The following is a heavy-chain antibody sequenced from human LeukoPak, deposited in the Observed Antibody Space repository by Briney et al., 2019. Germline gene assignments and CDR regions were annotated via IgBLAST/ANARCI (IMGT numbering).Heavy chain of an antibody. CDR1: GFTFSDYY. CDR2: ISSSSSYT. D-gene: IGHD5-12*01. J-gene: IGHJ4*02. CDR3: ARDSGYSDYSEY. V-gene: IGHV3-11*05. Sequence: GGSLRLSCAASGFTFSDYYMSWVRQAPGKGLGWVSYISSSSSYTDYADSVKGRFTNSRDNAKNSLNLQMNSLGAEDTAVYYCARDSGYSDYSEYWGQATLVTVSS.